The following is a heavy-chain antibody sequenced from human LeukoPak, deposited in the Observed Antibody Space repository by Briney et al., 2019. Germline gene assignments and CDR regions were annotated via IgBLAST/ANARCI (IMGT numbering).Heavy chain of an antibody. CDR2: IYYSGSS. V-gene: IGHV4-59*01. Sequence: SETLSLTCTVSGGSISSYYWSWIRQPPGKGLEWIGYIYYSGSSIYNPSLKSRVTIAGDTSKNQFFLKLSSVTAADTAVYYCARVSGYCSGGSCYHLYYYDGMDVWGQGTTVTVS. CDR3: ARVSGYCSGGSCYHLYYYDGMDV. D-gene: IGHD2-15*01. J-gene: IGHJ6*02. CDR1: GGSISSYY.